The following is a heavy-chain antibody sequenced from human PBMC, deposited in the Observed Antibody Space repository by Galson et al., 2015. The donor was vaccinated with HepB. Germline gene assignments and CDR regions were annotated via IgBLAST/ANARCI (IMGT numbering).Heavy chain of an antibody. J-gene: IGHJ6*02. CDR2: INPNSGGT. CDR1: GYTLTGYY. V-gene: IGHV1-2*02. D-gene: IGHD4-11*01. CDR3: ARDFRGDYGNYVAYYYGMDV. Sequence: SVKVSCKASGYTLTGYYLHWVRQAPGQGLEWMGWINPNSGGTNYAQKFQGRVTMTRDTSISTVYMELSRLRSDDTAVYYCARDFRGDYGNYVAYYYGMDVWGQGTTVTVSS.